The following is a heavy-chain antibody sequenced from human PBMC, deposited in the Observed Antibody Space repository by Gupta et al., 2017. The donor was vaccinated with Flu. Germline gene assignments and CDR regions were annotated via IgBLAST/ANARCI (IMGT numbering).Heavy chain of an antibody. Sequence: SSYWMSWVRQAPGKGLEWVANIKQDGSEKYYVDSVKGRFTISRDNAKNSLYLQMNSLRAEDTAVYYCARAMMRDYPFDYWGQGTLVTVSS. V-gene: IGHV3-7*01. J-gene: IGHJ4*02. CDR3: ARAMMRDYPFDY. D-gene: IGHD4-17*01. CDR1: SSYW. CDR2: IKQDGSEK.